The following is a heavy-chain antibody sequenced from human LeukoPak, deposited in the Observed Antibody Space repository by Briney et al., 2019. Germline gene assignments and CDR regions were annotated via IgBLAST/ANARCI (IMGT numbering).Heavy chain of an antibody. J-gene: IGHJ6*03. CDR2: IYYSGST. V-gene: IGHV4-39*02. CDR3: ARLRTNHYYMDV. CDR1: GDSISSTSYY. Sequence: SETPSLTCTVSGDSISSTSYYWGWIRQPPGKGLEWIGNIYYSGSTYYNPSLKSRVTISVDTSKNLFSLRVTSVTDADTAVYYCARLRTNHYYMDVWGTGTTVTVSS.